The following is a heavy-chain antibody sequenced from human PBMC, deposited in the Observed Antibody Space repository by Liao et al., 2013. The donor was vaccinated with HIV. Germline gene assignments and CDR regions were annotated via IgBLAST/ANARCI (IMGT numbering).Heavy chain of an antibody. CDR2: IYTSGST. CDR1: GGSISSYY. CDR3: ARASQITIFGVVIEHDAFDI. D-gene: IGHD3-3*01. J-gene: IGHJ3*02. V-gene: IGHV4-4*07. Sequence: QVQLQESGPGLVKPSETLSLTCTVSGGSISSYYWSWIRQPAGKGLEWIGRIYTSGSTNYNPSLKSRVTMSVDTSKNQFSLKLSSVTAADTAVYYCARASQITIFGVVIEHDAFDIWAKGQWSPSLQ.